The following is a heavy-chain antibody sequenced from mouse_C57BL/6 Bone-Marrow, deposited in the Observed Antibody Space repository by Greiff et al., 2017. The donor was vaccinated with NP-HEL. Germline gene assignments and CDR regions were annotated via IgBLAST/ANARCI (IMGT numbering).Heavy chain of an antibody. CDR2: INYDGSST. CDR3: ARERGTFYYFDY. J-gene: IGHJ2*01. CDR1: GFTFSDYY. Sequence: EVKLVESEGGLVQPGSSMKLSCTASGFTFSDYYMAWVRQVPEKGLEWVANINYDGSSTYYLDSLKSRFIISRDNAKNILYLQMSSLKSEDTATYYCARERGTFYYFDYWGQGTTLTVSS. V-gene: IGHV5-16*01.